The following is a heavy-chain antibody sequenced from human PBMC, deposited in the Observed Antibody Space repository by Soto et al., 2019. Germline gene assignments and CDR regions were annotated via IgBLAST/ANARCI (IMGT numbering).Heavy chain of an antibody. V-gene: IGHV4-31*03. Sequence: QVQLQESGPGLMKPSQTLSLTCSVSAGSISSPGYYWSWIRQHPGKGLEWLGYIFHTGSTDHNPSLKSRLTMSVDTSKNQFSLKLTSVTAADTALYYCARGATATTARGAFDIWGQGTMVTVSS. CDR3: ARGATATTARGAFDI. CDR1: AGSISSPGYY. CDR2: IFHTGST. D-gene: IGHD1-1*01. J-gene: IGHJ3*02.